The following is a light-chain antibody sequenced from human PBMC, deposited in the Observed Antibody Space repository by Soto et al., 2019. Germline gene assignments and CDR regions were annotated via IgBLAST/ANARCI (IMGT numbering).Light chain of an antibody. CDR3: QHYNSYSEA. Sequence: DIQMTQSPSTLSASIGVRFTITCRASQSISSWLAWYQQKPGKAPKLLIYKASTLKSGVPSRFSGSGSGTEFTLTISSLQPDDFATYYCQHYNSYSEAFGQGTKVDIK. J-gene: IGKJ1*01. CDR1: QSISSW. V-gene: IGKV1-5*03. CDR2: KAS.